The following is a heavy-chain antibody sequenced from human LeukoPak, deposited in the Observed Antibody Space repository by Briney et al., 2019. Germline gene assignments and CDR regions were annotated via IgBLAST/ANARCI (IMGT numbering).Heavy chain of an antibody. CDR3: ARLRITMIVVVIPWDFDL. CDR1: GGSISSSSYY. D-gene: IGHD3-22*01. CDR2: IYYSGST. J-gene: IGHJ2*01. V-gene: IGHV4-39*01. Sequence: PSETLSLTCTVSGGSISSSSYYWGWIRRPPGKGLEWIGSIYYSGSTYYNPSLKSRVTISVDTSKNQFSLKLSSVTAADTAVYYCARLRITMIVVVIPWDFDLWGRGTLVTVSS.